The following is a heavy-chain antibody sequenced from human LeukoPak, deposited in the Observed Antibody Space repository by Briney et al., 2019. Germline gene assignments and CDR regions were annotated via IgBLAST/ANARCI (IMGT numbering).Heavy chain of an antibody. Sequence: PSETLSLTCTVSGGSISSSSYYWGWIRQPPGKGLEWIGSIYYSGSTYYNPSLKSRVTISVDTSKNQFSLKLSSVTAADTAVYYCARESGVRYFDWLGVPFDYWGQGTLVTVSS. J-gene: IGHJ4*02. CDR2: IYYSGST. V-gene: IGHV4-39*07. CDR1: GGSISSSSYY. CDR3: ARESGVRYFDWLGVPFDY. D-gene: IGHD3-9*01.